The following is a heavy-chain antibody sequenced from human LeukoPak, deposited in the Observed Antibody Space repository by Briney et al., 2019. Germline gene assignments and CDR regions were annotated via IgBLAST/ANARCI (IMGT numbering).Heavy chain of an antibody. Sequence: GSLRLSCAASGFTFSSYGLHWVRQAPGKGLEWVAVISYDGSNKYYADSVKGRFTISRDNSKNTLYLQMNSLRAEDTAVYYCAKYRGYSYGTRYFDYWGQGTLVTVSS. CDR2: ISYDGSNK. CDR3: AKYRGYSYGTRYFDY. D-gene: IGHD5-18*01. J-gene: IGHJ4*02. CDR1: GFTFSSYG. V-gene: IGHV3-30*18.